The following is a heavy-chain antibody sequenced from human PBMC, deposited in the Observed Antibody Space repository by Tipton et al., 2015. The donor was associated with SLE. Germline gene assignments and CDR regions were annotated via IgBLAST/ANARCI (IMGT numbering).Heavy chain of an antibody. CDR3: AKGRGTSSGCLGY. Sequence: TLSLTCTVSGGSISSSSYYWGWIRQPPGKGLEWIGSIYYSGSTNYNPSLKSRVTISVDTSKNQFSLKLTSVTAADTAVYYCAKGRGTSSGCLGYWGQGILVTVSS. V-gene: IGHV4-39*07. CDR1: GGSISSSSYY. CDR2: IYYSGST. D-gene: IGHD2-2*01. J-gene: IGHJ4*02.